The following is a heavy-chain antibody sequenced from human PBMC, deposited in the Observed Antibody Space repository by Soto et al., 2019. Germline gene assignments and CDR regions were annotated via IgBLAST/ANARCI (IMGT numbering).Heavy chain of an antibody. V-gene: IGHV4-39*01. Sequence: QLQLQESGPGLVKPSETLSLTCTVSGGSISSSSYYWGWIRQPPGKGLEWIGSIYYSGSTYYNPSLKSRVTISVDTSKNQFSLKLSSVTAADTAVYYCAGVSSDNWGSGEGGMDVWGQGTTVTVSS. J-gene: IGHJ6*02. CDR3: AGVSSDNWGSGEGGMDV. D-gene: IGHD7-27*01. CDR2: IYYSGST. CDR1: GGSISSSSYY.